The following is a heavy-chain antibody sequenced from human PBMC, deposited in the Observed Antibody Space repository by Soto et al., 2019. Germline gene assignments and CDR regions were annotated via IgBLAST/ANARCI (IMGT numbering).Heavy chain of an antibody. CDR3: AKDWIVVVPAAIHYYYYGMDV. Sequence: EVQLLESGGGLVQPGGSLRLSCAASGFTFSSYAMSWVRQAPGKGLEWVSAISGSGGSTYYADPVKGRFTISRDNSKNTLYLQMNSLRAEDTAVYYCAKDWIVVVPAAIHYYYYGMDVWDQGTTVTVSS. CDR1: GFTFSSYA. J-gene: IGHJ6*02. CDR2: ISGSGGST. V-gene: IGHV3-23*01. D-gene: IGHD2-2*01.